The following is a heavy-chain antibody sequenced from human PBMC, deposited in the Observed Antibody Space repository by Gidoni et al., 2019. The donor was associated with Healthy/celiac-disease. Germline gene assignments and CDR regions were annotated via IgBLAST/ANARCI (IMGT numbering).Heavy chain of an antibody. J-gene: IGHJ3*02. CDR1: GGSISSSSYY. Sequence: QLQLQESGPGLVKPSETLSLTCTVSGGSISSSSYYWGWIRQPPGKGLEWIGSIYYSGSTYYNPSLKSRVTISVDTSKNQFSLKLSSVTAADTAVYYCARQPRIRDSIVGATTGAFDIWGQGTMVTVSS. CDR3: ARQPRIRDSIVGATTGAFDI. V-gene: IGHV4-39*07. CDR2: IYYSGST. D-gene: IGHD1-26*01.